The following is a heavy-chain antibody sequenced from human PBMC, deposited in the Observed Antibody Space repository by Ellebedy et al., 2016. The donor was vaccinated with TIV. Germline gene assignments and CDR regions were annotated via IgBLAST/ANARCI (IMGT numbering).Heavy chain of an antibody. CDR2: IYQDGSVQ. CDR1: GFSFRSYW. J-gene: IGHJ5*02. V-gene: IGHV3-7*01. D-gene: IGHD4-17*01. CDR3: ARRGSYGDYAVQINSLFDT. Sequence: GGSLRLSCAASGFSFRSYWMSWVRQAPGKGLQWVANIYQDGSVQYYVDSVKGRFTISRDNADNSLFLQMNSLRAEDTAVYYCARRGSYGDYAVQINSLFDTWGRGTLVAVSS.